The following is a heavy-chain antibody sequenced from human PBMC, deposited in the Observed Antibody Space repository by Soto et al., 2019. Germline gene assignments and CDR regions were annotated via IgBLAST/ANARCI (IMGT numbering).Heavy chain of an antibody. D-gene: IGHD5-18*01. J-gene: IGHJ4*02. CDR1: GFTFSSYA. Sequence: PGGSLRLSCAASGFTFSSYAMHWVRQAPGKGLEWVAVVWYDGSNQYYADSVKGRFTIFRDNSKNTLFLRMNSLRVEDTAVYYCAGGYSYSPGFYFDYWGQGSLVTVSS. V-gene: IGHV3-33*01. CDR3: AGGYSYSPGFYFDY. CDR2: VWYDGSNQ.